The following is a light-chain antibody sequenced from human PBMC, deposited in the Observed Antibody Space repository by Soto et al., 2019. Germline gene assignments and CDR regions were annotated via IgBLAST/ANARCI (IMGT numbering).Light chain of an antibody. CDR3: QSYDSGLREMV. CDR1: SSNIGAGYD. V-gene: IGLV1-40*01. CDR2: GNT. Sequence: QAVVTQPPSVSGAPGQRVTISCTGTSSNIGAGYDVHWYQHLPGTAPKLLIYGNTIRPSGVPDRFSGSKSDTSASLAITGLQVEDEADYYCQSYDSGLREMVFGGGTQLTVL. J-gene: IGLJ2*01.